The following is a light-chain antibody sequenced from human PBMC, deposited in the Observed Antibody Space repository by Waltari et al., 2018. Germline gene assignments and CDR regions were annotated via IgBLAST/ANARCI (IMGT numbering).Light chain of an antibody. CDR2: QDT. J-gene: IGLJ2*01. Sequence: SYDLTQPPSVSASPGQTASIACFGDKLGDKTVSWYQQKPGQSPVLVLYQDTKRPSVIPERFSASNSGNPATLTVSETQAVDAASYYCQTWDSNTVVFGGGTTLTVL. CDR1: KLGDKT. V-gene: IGLV3-1*01. CDR3: QTWDSNTVV.